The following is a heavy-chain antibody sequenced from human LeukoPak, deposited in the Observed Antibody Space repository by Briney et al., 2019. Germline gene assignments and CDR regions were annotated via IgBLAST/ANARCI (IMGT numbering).Heavy chain of an antibody. V-gene: IGHV4-4*07. Sequence: PSETLSLTCTVSGGSISGYYWSWIRQPAGKGLEWIGRINTSGSTNYNPSLESRATMSVDTSKNQFSLKLSSVTAADTAVYYCARERDTVNWFDPWGQGTLVTVSS. CDR2: INTSGST. D-gene: IGHD4-17*01. CDR3: ARERDTVNWFDP. CDR1: GGSISGYY. J-gene: IGHJ5*02.